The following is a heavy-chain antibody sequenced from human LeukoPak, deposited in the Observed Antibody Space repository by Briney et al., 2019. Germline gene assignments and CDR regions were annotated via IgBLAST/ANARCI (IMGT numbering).Heavy chain of an antibody. J-gene: IGHJ4*02. V-gene: IGHV1-69*13. CDR1: GGTFSSYA. CDR2: IIPIFGTA. D-gene: IGHD6-19*01. Sequence: ASVKVSCKASGGTFSSYAISWVRQAPGQGLEWMGGIIPIFGTANYAQKFQGRVTIIADESTSTAYTELSSLRSEDTAVYYCARSLSPQYSSALDWGQGTLVTVSS. CDR3: ARSLSPQYSSALD.